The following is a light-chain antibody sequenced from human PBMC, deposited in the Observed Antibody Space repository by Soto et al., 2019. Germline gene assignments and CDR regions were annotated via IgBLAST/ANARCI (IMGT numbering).Light chain of an antibody. CDR1: SSDVGGYNY. CDR2: EVS. J-gene: IGLJ7*01. Sequence: QSALTQPASVYGSPGQSITISCTGTSSDVGGYNYVSWYQQHPGKAPKLMIYEVSNRPSGVSNRFSGSESGNTASLTISGLQAEDEADYYCSSYTSSTTLSAVFGGGTQLTVL. CDR3: SSYTSSTTLSAV. V-gene: IGLV2-14*01.